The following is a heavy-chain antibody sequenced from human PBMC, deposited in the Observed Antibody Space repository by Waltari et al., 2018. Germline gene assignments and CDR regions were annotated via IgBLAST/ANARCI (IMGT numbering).Heavy chain of an antibody. Sequence: QVQLVQSGAEVKKPGSSVKVSFKASASTFSSYALIWVRTAPGQGLEWMGGIIPSFGTANYAQKCQGRVTITTDESTSTAYMELSSLRSEDTAVYYCARSRLVGAYFGGFDYWGQGTLVTVSS. J-gene: IGHJ4*02. CDR3: ARSRLVGAYFGGFDY. D-gene: IGHD1-26*01. V-gene: IGHV1-69*05. CDR2: IIPSFGTA. CDR1: ASTFSSYA.